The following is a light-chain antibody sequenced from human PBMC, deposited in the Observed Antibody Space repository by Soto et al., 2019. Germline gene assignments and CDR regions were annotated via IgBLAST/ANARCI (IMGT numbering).Light chain of an antibody. J-gene: IGLJ2*01. Sequence: QSVLTQPPSASGTPGPRVTISCSGSTSNIGSDTVNWYQQLPGTAPKLLIYRNTQRPSGVPDRFSGSKSGASAALAISGLQSEDEADYYCASWDDSLDVVVFGGGTQLTVL. CDR3: ASWDDSLDVVV. CDR2: RNT. CDR1: TSNIGSDT. V-gene: IGLV1-44*01.